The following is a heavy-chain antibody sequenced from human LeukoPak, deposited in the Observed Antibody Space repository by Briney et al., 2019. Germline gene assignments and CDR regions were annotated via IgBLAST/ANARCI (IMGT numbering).Heavy chain of an antibody. CDR1: GFTFSSYG. J-gene: IGHJ6*03. CDR2: IWYDGSNK. Sequence: GRSLRLSCAASGFTFSSYGMHWVRQAPGKGLEWVAVIWYDGSNKYYADSVKSRFTISRDNSKNTLYLQMNSLRAEDTAVYYCAKDHCSGGSCYSWVYYYMDVWGKGTTVTVSS. V-gene: IGHV3-33*06. D-gene: IGHD2-15*01. CDR3: AKDHCSGGSCYSWVYYYMDV.